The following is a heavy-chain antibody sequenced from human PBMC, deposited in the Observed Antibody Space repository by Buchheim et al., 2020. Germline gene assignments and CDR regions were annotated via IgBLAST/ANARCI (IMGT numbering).Heavy chain of an antibody. CDR2: INPSGGST. V-gene: IGHV1-46*01. Sequence: QVQLVQSGAVVKKPGASVKVSCKASGYTYRSYDMFWVRQAPGQGLEWMGIINPSGGSTSYAQKFQGRVTTTRDTSTRPVYMELSSLSSEDTAVYYCARDLKPYGSRNYYYYYYGMDVWGQGTT. J-gene: IGHJ6*02. D-gene: IGHD3-10*01. CDR1: GYTYRSYD. CDR3: ARDLKPYGSRNYYYYYYGMDV.